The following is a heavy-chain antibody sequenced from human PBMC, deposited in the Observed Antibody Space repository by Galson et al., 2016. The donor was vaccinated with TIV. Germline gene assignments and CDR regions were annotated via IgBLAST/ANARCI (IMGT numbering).Heavy chain of an antibody. CDR1: GDSVSSTSAA. CDR2: TYYRSTWYN. V-gene: IGHV6-1*01. Sequence: CAISGDSVSSTSAAWNWIRQSPSRGLEWLGRTYYRSTWYNDYAASLKRRITINPDTSKNQFSLQLTSVTPEDAAVYYCARGAPSVFGVIMTPDYWGQGTLVTVSS. CDR3: ARGAPSVFGVIMTPDY. J-gene: IGHJ4*02. D-gene: IGHD3-3*01.